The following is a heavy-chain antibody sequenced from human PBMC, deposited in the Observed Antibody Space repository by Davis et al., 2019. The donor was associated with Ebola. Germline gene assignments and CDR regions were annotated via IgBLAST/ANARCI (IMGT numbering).Heavy chain of an antibody. D-gene: IGHD5-12*01. CDR2: VHSSGTT. J-gene: IGHJ3*02. CDR3: AREPLWMEDAYDI. Sequence: GSLRLSCSVSGGSMRSDHYTWIRQPPGKALEWLGYVHSSGTTNYNPSLSGRVTIALEMSRKQFSLTLTSVTAADTAVYYCAREPLWMEDAYDIWGQGILVTVS. V-gene: IGHV4-4*08. CDR1: GGSMRSDH.